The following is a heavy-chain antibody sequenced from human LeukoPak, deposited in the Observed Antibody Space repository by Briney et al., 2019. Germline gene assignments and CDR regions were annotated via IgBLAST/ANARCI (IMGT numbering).Heavy chain of an antibody. J-gene: IGHJ4*02. CDR1: GFTFSSYA. V-gene: IGHV3-23*01. Sequence: GGSLRLSCAASGFTFSSYAMSWVRQAPGKGLEWVSAISGSGGSTYYADSVKGRFTISRDDSKNTLYLQMNSLRAEDTAVYYCAKEAEKDYYDSSGYYFDYWGQGTLVTVSS. CDR3: AKEAEKDYYDSSGYYFDY. CDR2: ISGSGGST. D-gene: IGHD3-22*01.